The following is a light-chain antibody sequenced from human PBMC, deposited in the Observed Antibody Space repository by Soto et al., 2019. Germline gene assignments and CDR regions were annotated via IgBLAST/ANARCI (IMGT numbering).Light chain of an antibody. J-gene: IGLJ1*01. CDR3: AAWDDTLKGV. Sequence: QSVLTQPPSASGTPGQRVTISCSGSRSNIGSNSVNWYQQLPGTAPKLLIYSNDQRPSGVPDRCSGSKSDTSASLAISGLQSEDEADYYCAAWDDTLKGVFGTGTKVTVL. V-gene: IGLV1-44*01. CDR1: RSNIGSNS. CDR2: SND.